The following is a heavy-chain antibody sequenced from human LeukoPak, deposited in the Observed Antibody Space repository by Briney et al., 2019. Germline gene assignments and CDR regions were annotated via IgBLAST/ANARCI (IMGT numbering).Heavy chain of an antibody. J-gene: IGHJ6*03. CDR3: ARTTEEYYGSGKFRKYYSYYYYMDV. CDR1: GGSFSGYY. V-gene: IGHV4-34*01. Sequence: SETLSLTCAVYGGSFSGYYWSWIRQPPGKGLEWIGEINHSGSTNYNPSLKSRVTISVDTSKNQFSLKLSSVTAADTAVYYCARTTEEYYGSGKFRKYYSYYYYMDVWGKGTTVTVSS. D-gene: IGHD3-10*01. CDR2: INHSGST.